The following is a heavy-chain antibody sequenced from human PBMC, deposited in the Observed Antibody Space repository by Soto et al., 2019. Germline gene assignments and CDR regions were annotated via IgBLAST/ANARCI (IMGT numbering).Heavy chain of an antibody. Sequence: SETLSLTSTVSGGSISSDYWSWMRQPPGKGLEWIGYVYHSGSTNYNPSLKSRVTISVDTSKNEFSLKVSSVTAADTAVYYCARSLRGYSYGPFDYWGQGTLVTVSS. CDR3: ARSLRGYSYGPFDY. D-gene: IGHD5-18*01. V-gene: IGHV4-59*01. CDR2: VYHSGST. CDR1: GGSISSDY. J-gene: IGHJ4*02.